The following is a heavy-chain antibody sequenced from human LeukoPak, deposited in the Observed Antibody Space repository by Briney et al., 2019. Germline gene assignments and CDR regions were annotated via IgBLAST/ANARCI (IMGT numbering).Heavy chain of an antibody. CDR2: IYSGGST. D-gene: IGHD5-12*01. V-gene: IGHV3-53*01. Sequence: GGSLRLSCAASGFTVSSNYMSWVRQAPGKGLEWVSVIYSGGSTYYADSVKGRFTISRDNSKNTLYLQMNSLRAEDTAVYYCAKGGYRVSNGYYFDYWGQGTLVTVSS. CDR3: AKGGYRVSNGYYFDY. CDR1: GFTVSSNY. J-gene: IGHJ4*02.